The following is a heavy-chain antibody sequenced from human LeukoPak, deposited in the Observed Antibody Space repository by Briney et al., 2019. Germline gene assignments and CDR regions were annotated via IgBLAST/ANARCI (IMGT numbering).Heavy chain of an antibody. Sequence: SETLSLTCAVYGGSFSGYYWSWIRQPPGKGLEWIGEINHSGSTNYNPSLKSRVTISVDTSKNQFSLKLSSVTAADTAVYYCARGSCSGGSCLLYYYYYMDVWGKGTTVTVSS. J-gene: IGHJ6*03. D-gene: IGHD2-15*01. CDR3: ARGSCSGGSCLLYYYYYMDV. CDR1: GGSFSGYY. V-gene: IGHV4-34*01. CDR2: INHSGST.